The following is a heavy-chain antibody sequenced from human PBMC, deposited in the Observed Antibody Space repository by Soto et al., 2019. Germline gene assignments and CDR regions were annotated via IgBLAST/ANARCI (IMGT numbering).Heavy chain of an antibody. J-gene: IGHJ5*02. CDR3: ARGLSNYGDFSYNWFDP. CDR1: GYTFTSYD. Sequence: ASVKVSCKASGYTFTSYDINWVRQATGQGLEWMGWMNPNSGNTGYAQKFQGRVTMTRNTSISTAYMELSSLRSEDTAVYYCARGLSNYGDFSYNWFDPWGQGTLVTVSS. CDR2: MNPNSGNT. D-gene: IGHD4-17*01. V-gene: IGHV1-8*01.